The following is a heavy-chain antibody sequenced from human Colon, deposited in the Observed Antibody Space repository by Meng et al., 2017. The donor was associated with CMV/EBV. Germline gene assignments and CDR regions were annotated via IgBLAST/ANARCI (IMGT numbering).Heavy chain of an antibody. CDR3: ARDNSHWSKDF. CDR2: FDPRGDST. V-gene: IGHV1-46*01. D-gene: IGHD4-11*01. CDR1: GNQFRFSS. J-gene: IGHJ4*02. Sequence: SCKTSGNQFRFSSMHWVRQAPGQGLEWMGIFDPRGDSTNYAQKFQGRLTLTEDRSTTTMYMELSSLRSEDTAVYYCARDNSHWSKDFWGQGTLVTVSS.